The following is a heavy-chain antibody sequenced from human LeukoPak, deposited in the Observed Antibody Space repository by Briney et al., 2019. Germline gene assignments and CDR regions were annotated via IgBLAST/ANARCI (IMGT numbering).Heavy chain of an antibody. Sequence: GGSLRLSCAASGFTFSTYAMSWVRQAPGKGLEWVSSISGSGGSTDYADSVKGRFTISRDNAKNSLYLQMNNLRVEDTAMYYCAGGTGFIIKDWGQGTLVTVPS. J-gene: IGHJ4*02. D-gene: IGHD3-9*01. CDR3: AGGTGFIIKD. CDR2: ISGSGGST. V-gene: IGHV3-23*01. CDR1: GFTFSTYA.